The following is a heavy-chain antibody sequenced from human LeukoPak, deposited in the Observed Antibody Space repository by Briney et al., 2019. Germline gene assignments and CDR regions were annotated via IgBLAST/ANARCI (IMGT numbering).Heavy chain of an antibody. J-gene: IGHJ4*02. V-gene: IGHV3-48*03. D-gene: IGHD3-22*01. Sequence: GGSLRLSCAASGFTFSSYEMNWVRQAPGKGLEWVSYISSSGSAIYYADSVKGRFTISRDNAKNSLYLQMSSLRAEDTAVYYCASGSYYYDSSGYYYAYWGQGTLVTVSS. CDR2: ISSSGSAI. CDR1: GFTFSSYE. CDR3: ASGSYYYDSSGYYYAY.